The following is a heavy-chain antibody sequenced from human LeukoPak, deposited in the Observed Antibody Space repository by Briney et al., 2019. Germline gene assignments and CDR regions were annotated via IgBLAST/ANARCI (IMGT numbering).Heavy chain of an antibody. CDR2: IGTGGDT. D-gene: IGHD6-13*01. Sequence: PGGSLRLSCAASGFTFRSNDMHWVRQATGKRLEWVSAIGTGGDTHYSDSVKGRFAISKENARSSLYLQMNSLRAEDTAVYYCARGRRGAAPGIDPLFDLWGQGTLVTVSS. CDR1: GFTFRSND. J-gene: IGHJ4*02. CDR3: ARGRRGAAPGIDPLFDL. V-gene: IGHV3-13*01.